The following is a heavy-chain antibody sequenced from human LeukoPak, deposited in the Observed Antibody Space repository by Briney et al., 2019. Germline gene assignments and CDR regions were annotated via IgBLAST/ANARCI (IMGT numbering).Heavy chain of an antibody. CDR2: ISGSGGST. CDR3: ARGGTYCSSTSCYFDY. D-gene: IGHD2-2*01. CDR1: GFTFSSYG. V-gene: IGHV3-23*01. Sequence: GGSLRLSCAASGFTFSSYGMSWVRQAPGKGLEWVSAISGSGGSTYYADSVKGRFTISRDNSKNTLYLQMNSLRAEDTAVYYCARGGTYCSSTSCYFDYWGQGTLVTVSS. J-gene: IGHJ4*02.